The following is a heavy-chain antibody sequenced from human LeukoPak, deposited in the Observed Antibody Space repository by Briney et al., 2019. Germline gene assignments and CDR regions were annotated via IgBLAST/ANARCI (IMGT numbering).Heavy chain of an antibody. CDR2: ISSNGGST. V-gene: IGHV3-64*01. Sequence: PGGSLRLSCAASGFTFSSYGMSWVRQAPGKGLEYVSAISSNGGSTYYANSVKGRFTISRDNSKNTLYLQMGSLRSEDTAVYYCARDNSVRDEAWWFNPWGQGTLVTVSS. CDR3: ARDNSVRDEAWWFNP. CDR1: GFTFSSYG. J-gene: IGHJ5*02. D-gene: IGHD5-24*01.